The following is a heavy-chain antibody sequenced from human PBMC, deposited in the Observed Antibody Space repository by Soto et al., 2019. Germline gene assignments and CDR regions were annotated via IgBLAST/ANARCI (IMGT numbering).Heavy chain of an antibody. D-gene: IGHD3-9*01. J-gene: IGHJ4*02. CDR1: GYTFTSYA. Sequence: QVQLVQSGAEVKKPGASVKVSCKASGYTFTSYAMHWVRQAPGQRLEWMGWINAGNGNTKYSQKFQGRVTITRDTSASTAYMELSSLRSEDTAVYYCARSRPLVLRYFEWLSDYWGQGTLVTVSS. CDR3: ARSRPLVLRYFEWLSDY. V-gene: IGHV1-3*01. CDR2: INAGNGNT.